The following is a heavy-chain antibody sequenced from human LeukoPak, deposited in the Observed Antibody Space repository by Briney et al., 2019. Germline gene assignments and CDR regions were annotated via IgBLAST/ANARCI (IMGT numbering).Heavy chain of an antibody. V-gene: IGHV1-8*01. CDR3: AREMNYYDSSGYNYYYGMDV. Sequence: ASVKVSCEASGYTFTSYDINWVRQATGQGLEWMGWMNPNSGNTGYAQKFQGRVTMTRNTSISTAYMELSSLRSEDTAVYYCAREMNYYDSSGYNYYYGMDVWGQGTTVTVSS. J-gene: IGHJ6*02. CDR2: MNPNSGNT. CDR1: GYTFTSYD. D-gene: IGHD3-22*01.